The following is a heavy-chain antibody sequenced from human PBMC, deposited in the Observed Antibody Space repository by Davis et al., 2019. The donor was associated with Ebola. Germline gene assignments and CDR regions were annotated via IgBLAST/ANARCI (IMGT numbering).Heavy chain of an antibody. V-gene: IGHV3-21*01. CDR1: GFTFSSYS. D-gene: IGHD4-11*01. Sequence: GESLKISCAASGFTFSSYSMNWVRQAPGKGLEWVSSISSSSSYIYYADSVKGRFTISRDNSKNTLYLQMNSLRAEDTAVYYCAKNGPTVTTSIFDYWGQGTLVTVSS. J-gene: IGHJ4*02. CDR3: AKNGPTVTTSIFDY. CDR2: ISSSSSYI.